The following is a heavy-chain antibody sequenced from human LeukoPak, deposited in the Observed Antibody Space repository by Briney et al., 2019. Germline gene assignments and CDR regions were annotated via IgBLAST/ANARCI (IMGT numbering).Heavy chain of an antibody. CDR3: ASAAAGQFDY. CDR1: GFTFSSYA. J-gene: IGHJ4*02. D-gene: IGHD6-13*01. CDR2: ISGSGDST. V-gene: IGHV3-23*01. Sequence: GGSLRLSCAASGFTFSSYAMSWVRQAPGKGLEWVSTISGSGDSTYYADSVKGRFTISRDNSKNTLYLQMNSLRAEDTAVYYCASAAAGQFDYWGQGTLVTVSS.